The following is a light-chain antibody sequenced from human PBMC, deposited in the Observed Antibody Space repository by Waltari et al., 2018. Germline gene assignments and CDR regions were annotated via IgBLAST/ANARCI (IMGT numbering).Light chain of an antibody. CDR2: WAS. J-gene: IGKJ4*01. V-gene: IGKV4-1*01. Sequence: DIVMTQSQDSLAVSLGERATINCQSSQSVLYSANNKNYLAWYQQKPGQPPKLLIYWASTRESGVPDRCSGSGSGTDFTLTISSLQAEDVAVYYCQQYYSTPLTFGGGTKVEIK. CDR1: QSVLYSANNKNY. CDR3: QQYYSTPLT.